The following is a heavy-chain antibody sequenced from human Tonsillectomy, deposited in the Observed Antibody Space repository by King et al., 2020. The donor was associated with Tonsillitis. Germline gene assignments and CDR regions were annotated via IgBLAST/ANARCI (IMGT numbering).Heavy chain of an antibody. V-gene: IGHV3-30*04. CDR1: GFTFSSYA. Sequence: VQLVESGGGVVQPGRSLRLSCAASGFTFSSYAMHWVRQAPGKGLEWVAVISYDGSNKYYADSVKGRFTISRDNSKNTLYLQMNSLRAEDTAVYYCARVNSEGSFPRMAYYYYYGMDVWGQGTTVTVSS. D-gene: IGHD2-21*01. J-gene: IGHJ6*02. CDR3: ARVNSEGSFPRMAYYYYYGMDV. CDR2: ISYDGSNK.